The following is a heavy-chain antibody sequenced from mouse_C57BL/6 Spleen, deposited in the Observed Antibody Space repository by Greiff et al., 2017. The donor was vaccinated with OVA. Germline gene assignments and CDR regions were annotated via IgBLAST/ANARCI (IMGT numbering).Heavy chain of an antibody. J-gene: IGHJ1*03. CDR2: ISYDGSN. D-gene: IGHD2-4*01. V-gene: IGHV3-6*01. Sequence: VQLQQSGPGLVKPSQSLSLTCSVTGYSITSGYYWNWIRQFPGNKLEWMGYISYDGSNNYNPSLKNRISITRDTSKNQFFLKLNSVTTEDTATYYCARGDYDYDGYFDVWGTGTTVTVSS. CDR3: ARGDYDYDGYFDV. CDR1: GYSITSGYY.